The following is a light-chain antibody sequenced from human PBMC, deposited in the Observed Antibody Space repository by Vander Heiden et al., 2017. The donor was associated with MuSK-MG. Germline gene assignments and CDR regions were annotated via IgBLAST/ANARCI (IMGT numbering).Light chain of an antibody. J-gene: IGLJ3*02. CDR3: TSYSAGTAVV. V-gene: IGLV2-14*01. CDR2: DVS. CDR1: SSDVGAYTY. Sequence: ASVSGSPGQSITISCTGTSSDVGAYTYVSWYQQHPGKVPKLIIYDVSNRPSGVSNRFSGSKSGNTASLSTSGLQAEDEANYYCTSYSAGTAVVFGGGTKLTVL.